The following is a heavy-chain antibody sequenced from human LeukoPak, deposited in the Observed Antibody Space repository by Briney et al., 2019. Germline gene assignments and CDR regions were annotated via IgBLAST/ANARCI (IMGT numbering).Heavy chain of an antibody. Sequence: GGSLRLSWAASGFTFRNHWMGWVRQAPGKGLEWVANTKPDGSAEYYADSVRGRFTTSRNNANNFLYLQMNRLRAEDTAVYYFARAGGLNTNFDYWGQGTLVTVSS. J-gene: IGHJ4*02. V-gene: IGHV3-7*01. CDR1: GFTFRNHW. CDR3: ARAGGLNTNFDY. D-gene: IGHD2-8*02. CDR2: TKPDGSAE.